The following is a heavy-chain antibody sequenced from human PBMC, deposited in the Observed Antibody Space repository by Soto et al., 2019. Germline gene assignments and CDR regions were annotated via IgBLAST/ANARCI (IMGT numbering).Heavy chain of an antibody. CDR2: ISGGSTII. V-gene: IGHV3-48*03. Sequence: GGSLRLSCAAPGFPFSNFEMNWVRQAPGEGLEWISYISGGSTIIYYADSVKGRFTISRDNAKNSLYLQMNSLRTDDTAVYYCVGGGLYYFDFWGQGALVTVSS. J-gene: IGHJ4*02. CDR1: GFPFSNFE. CDR3: VGGGLYYFDF. D-gene: IGHD2-15*01.